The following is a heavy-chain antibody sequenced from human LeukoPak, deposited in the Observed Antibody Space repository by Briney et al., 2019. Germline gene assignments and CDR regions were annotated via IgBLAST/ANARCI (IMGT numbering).Heavy chain of an antibody. J-gene: IGHJ4*02. CDR1: GGSISGYH. CDR3: ARSSYLDL. V-gene: IGHV4-59*08. Sequence: SETLSLTCTVSGGSISGYHWSWIRQPPGKGLEWIGYIYYTGSTNYNPSLKSRVTISADTSKNHFSLKLSSVTAADTAVYYCARSSYLDLWGQGTLVTVSS. CDR2: IYYTGST.